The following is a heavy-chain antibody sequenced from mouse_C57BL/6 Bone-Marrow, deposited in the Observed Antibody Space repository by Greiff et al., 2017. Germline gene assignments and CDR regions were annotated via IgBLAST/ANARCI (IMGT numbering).Heavy chain of an antibody. CDR2: IYPRDGST. CDR3: ARVEFDGSSGDRYFDV. CDR1: GYTFTSYD. V-gene: IGHV1-85*01. J-gene: IGHJ1*03. D-gene: IGHD1-1*01. Sequence: VQLQESGPELVKPGASVKLSCKASGYTFTSYDINWVKQRPGQGLEWIGWIYPRDGSTKYNEKFKGKATLTVDPSSSTAYMELHSLTSEDSAVYSGARVEFDGSSGDRYFDVWGTGTTITVSS.